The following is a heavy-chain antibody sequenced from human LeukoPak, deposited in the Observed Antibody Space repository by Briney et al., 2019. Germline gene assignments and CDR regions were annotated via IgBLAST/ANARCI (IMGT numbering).Heavy chain of an antibody. CDR1: GFTFSSYA. CDR2: ISGSSTFI. CDR3: ARANDYIDY. Sequence: GGSLRLSCAASGFTFSSYAMHWVRQAPGKGLEWVSSISGSSTFIYYSDSVRGRFTISRDNAENSLYLQMSSLRVEDTAVYYCARANDYIDYWGQGVLVAVSS. J-gene: IGHJ4*02. V-gene: IGHV3-21*01.